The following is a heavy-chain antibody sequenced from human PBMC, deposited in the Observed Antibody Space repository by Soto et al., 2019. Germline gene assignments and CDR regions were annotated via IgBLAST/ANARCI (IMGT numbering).Heavy chain of an antibody. CDR1: GFTFSSYA. CDR3: AKDRDMIVVVSYYFDY. CDR2: ISGSGVST. D-gene: IGHD3-22*01. V-gene: IGHV3-23*01. Sequence: PGGSLRLSCAASGFTFSSYAMTWVRLASGKGLEWVSAISGSGVSTYYADSVKGRFTISRDNSKNTLYLRMNSLRSEDTAVYDRAKDRDMIVVVSYYFDYWGQGTLVTVSS. J-gene: IGHJ4*02.